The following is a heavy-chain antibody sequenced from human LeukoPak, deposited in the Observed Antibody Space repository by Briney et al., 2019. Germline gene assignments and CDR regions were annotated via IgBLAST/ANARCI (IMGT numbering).Heavy chain of an antibody. V-gene: IGHV3-53*01. CDR1: GFTVSSNY. CDR2: IYSGGST. J-gene: IGHJ4*02. D-gene: IGHD4-11*01. Sequence: GGSLRLSCAASGFTVSSNYMSWVRQAPGKGLEWVSVIYSGGSTYYADSVKGRFTISKDNSKNTLYLQMNSLRAEDTAVYYCARAGTTGDFDYWGQGTLVTVSS. CDR3: ARAGTTGDFDY.